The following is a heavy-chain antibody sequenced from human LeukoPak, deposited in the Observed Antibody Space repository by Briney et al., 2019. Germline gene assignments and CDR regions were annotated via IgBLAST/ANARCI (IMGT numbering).Heavy chain of an antibody. CDR1: GYTFTSYG. V-gene: IGHV1-18*01. J-gene: IGHJ4*02. CDR3: ARDRPDIVATISPPELGY. Sequence: EASVKVSCKASGYTFTSYGISWVRQAPGQGLEWMGWISAYNGNTNYARKLQGRVTMTTDTSTSTAYMELRSLRSDDTAVYYCARDRPDIVATISPPELGYWGQGTLVTVSS. D-gene: IGHD5-12*01. CDR2: ISAYNGNT.